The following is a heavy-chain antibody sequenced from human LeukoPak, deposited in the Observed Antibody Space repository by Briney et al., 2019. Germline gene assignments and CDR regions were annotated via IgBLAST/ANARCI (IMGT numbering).Heavy chain of an antibody. Sequence: GASVTVSCKASGYSFTGYYIHWVRQAPGQGLAWMGWINPYSGDTTYAQKFQGRLTLTRDTSISTAYMEVSRLKSDDTAVYYCASLRDYYDSSGYYQTFDYWGQGTLVTVSS. CDR3: ASLRDYYDSSGYYQTFDY. CDR2: INPYSGDT. CDR1: GYSFTGYY. J-gene: IGHJ4*02. D-gene: IGHD3-22*01. V-gene: IGHV1-2*02.